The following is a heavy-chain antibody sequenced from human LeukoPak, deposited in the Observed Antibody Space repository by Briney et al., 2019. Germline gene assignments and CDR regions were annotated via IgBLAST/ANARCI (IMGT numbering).Heavy chain of an antibody. V-gene: IGHV1-8*01. CDR2: MNPNSGNT. Sequence: ASVKVSCKASGYTFTSYDINWVRQATGQGLEWMGWMNPNSGNTGYAQKFQGRVTMTRNTSISTAYTELSSLRSEDTAVYYCARARSIVVVTAIEVGYYFDYWGQGTLVTVSS. CDR3: ARARSIVVVTAIEVGYYFDY. J-gene: IGHJ4*02. CDR1: GYTFTSYD. D-gene: IGHD2-21*02.